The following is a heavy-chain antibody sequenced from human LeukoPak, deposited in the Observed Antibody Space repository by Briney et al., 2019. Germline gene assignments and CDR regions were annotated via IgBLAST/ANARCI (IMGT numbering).Heavy chain of an antibody. V-gene: IGHV4-59*08. J-gene: IGHJ4*02. CDR1: GGYITNYY. D-gene: IGHD6-19*01. Sequence: SETLSLTCTVSGGYITNYYWIWIRQPPGKGLEWIGYIFYSGTTNYNPSLRSRVNISVTTSKSQFSLNLRSVTAADTARYYCARHGRNSGAPNYWGQGAMVTVSS. CDR2: IFYSGTT. CDR3: ARHGRNSGAPNY.